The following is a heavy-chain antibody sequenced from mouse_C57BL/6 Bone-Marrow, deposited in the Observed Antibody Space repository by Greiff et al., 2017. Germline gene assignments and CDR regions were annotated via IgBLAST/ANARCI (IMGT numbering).Heavy chain of an antibody. J-gene: IGHJ4*01. V-gene: IGHV1-54*01. CDR2: INPGSGGT. CDR1: GYAFTNYL. CDR3: DAGYYGSSTYCLAMDY. D-gene: IGHD1-1*01. Sequence: VQLQQSGAELVRPGTSVKVSCKASGYAFTNYLIEWVKQRPGQGLEWIGVINPGSGGTNYNEKFKGKATLTADKSSSTAYMQLSSLTSEDSAVXFGDAGYYGSSTYCLAMDYWGQGTSVTVAS.